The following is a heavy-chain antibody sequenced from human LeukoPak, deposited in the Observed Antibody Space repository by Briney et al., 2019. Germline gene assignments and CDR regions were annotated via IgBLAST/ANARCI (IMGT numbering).Heavy chain of an antibody. V-gene: IGHV3-53*01. CDR1: GFTVSSNY. J-gene: IGHJ4*02. CDR3: ARGTDPGGYNYLEYYFDY. Sequence: GGSLRLSCAASGFTVSSNYMSWVRQAPGKGLEWVSVIYSGGSTYYPDSVKGRFTISRDKSKNTLYLQMNSVRAEDTAVYYCARGTDPGGYNYLEYYFDYWGQGTLVTVSS. D-gene: IGHD1-20*01. CDR2: IYSGGST.